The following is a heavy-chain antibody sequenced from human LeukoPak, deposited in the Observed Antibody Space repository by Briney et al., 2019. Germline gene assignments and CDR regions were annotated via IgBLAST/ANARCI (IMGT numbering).Heavy chain of an antibody. Sequence: GGSLRLSCAASGFTVSSNYMSWVRQAPGKGLEWVSVIYSGGSTYYPDSVKGRFTISRDSSKNTLYLQMNSLRAEDTAVYYCARTDCSGGSCYSPAYFQHWGQGTLVTVSS. CDR1: GFTVSSNY. V-gene: IGHV3-66*02. CDR2: IYSGGST. D-gene: IGHD2-15*01. J-gene: IGHJ1*01. CDR3: ARTDCSGGSCYSPAYFQH.